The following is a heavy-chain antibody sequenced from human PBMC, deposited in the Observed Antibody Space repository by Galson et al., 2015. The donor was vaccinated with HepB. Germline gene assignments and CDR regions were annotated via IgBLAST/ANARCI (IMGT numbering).Heavy chain of an antibody. CDR2: IYSGGST. V-gene: IGHV3-66*01. Sequence: SLRLSCAASGFTVSSNYMSWVRQAPGKGLEWVSVIYSGGSTYYADSVKGRFTISRDYSKNTLYLQMNSLRAEDTAVYYCARDHYARGGMDVWGQGTTVTVSS. D-gene: IGHD4-17*01. CDR3: ARDHYARGGMDV. J-gene: IGHJ6*02. CDR1: GFTVSSNY.